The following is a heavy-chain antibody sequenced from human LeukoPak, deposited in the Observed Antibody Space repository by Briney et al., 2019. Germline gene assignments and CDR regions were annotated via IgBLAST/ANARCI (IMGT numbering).Heavy chain of an antibody. V-gene: IGHV4-34*01. CDR2: INHSGST. J-gene: IGHJ4*02. Sequence: SETLSLTCAVYGGSFSGYYWSWIRQPPGKGLEWIGEINHSGSTNYNPSLKSRVTISVDTSKNQFSLKLSSVTAADTAVYYCARAYSGSYHWFDCWGQGTLVTVSS. CDR3: ARAYSGSYHWFDC. D-gene: IGHD1-26*01. CDR1: GGSFSGYY.